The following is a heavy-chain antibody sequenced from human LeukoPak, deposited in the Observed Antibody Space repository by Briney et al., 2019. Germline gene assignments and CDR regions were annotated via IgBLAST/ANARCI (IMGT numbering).Heavy chain of an antibody. D-gene: IGHD1-26*01. J-gene: IGHJ5*02. CDR2: INPGGSWT. CDR1: GYTFTSYG. Sequence: ASVKVSCKASGYTFTSYGITWVRQAPGQGLEWMGVINPGGSWTSYAQKFQGRVTMTRDMSTSTDYMELSSLRSGDTAVYYCARDNSVGDTAWWFDPWGQGTLVTVSS. V-gene: IGHV1-46*01. CDR3: ARDNSVGDTAWWFDP.